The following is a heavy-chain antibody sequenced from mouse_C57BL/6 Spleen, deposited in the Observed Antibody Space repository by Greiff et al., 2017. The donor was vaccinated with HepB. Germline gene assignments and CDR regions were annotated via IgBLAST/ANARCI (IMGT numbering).Heavy chain of an antibody. J-gene: IGHJ3*01. Sequence: LVESGPELVKPGASVKLSCKASGYTFTSYDINWVKQRPGQGLEWIGRIYPRDGSTKYNEKFKGKATLTVDTSSSTAYMELHSLTSEDSAVYFCARHDYDPAYWGQGTLVTVSA. V-gene: IGHV1-85*01. CDR1: GYTFTSYD. CDR2: IYPRDGST. D-gene: IGHD2-4*01. CDR3: ARHDYDPAY.